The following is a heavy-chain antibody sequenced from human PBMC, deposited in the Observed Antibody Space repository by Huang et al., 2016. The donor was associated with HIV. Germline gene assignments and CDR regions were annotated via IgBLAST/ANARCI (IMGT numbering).Heavy chain of an antibody. CDR3: ARARGYYDSSVSYYFDY. D-gene: IGHD3-22*01. Sequence: QVQLVQSGAEVKKPGSSVKVSCKASGGTFSSYAISWGRQAPGQGLGWMGGIIPICGTANYAQKFQGRVTITADESTSTAYMELSSLRSEDTAVYYCARARGYYDSSVSYYFDYWGQGTLVTVSS. V-gene: IGHV1-69*13. J-gene: IGHJ4*02. CDR2: IIPICGTA. CDR1: GGTFSSYA.